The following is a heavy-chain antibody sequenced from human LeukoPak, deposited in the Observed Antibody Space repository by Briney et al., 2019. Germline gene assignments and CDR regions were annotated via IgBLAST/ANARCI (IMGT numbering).Heavy chain of an antibody. CDR2: INPSGGGT. V-gene: IGHV1-46*01. CDR3: ASGYKTVSVFDH. Sequence: ASVKVSCKASGYTFTTYYMHWVRQAPGQGLVCMGLINPSGGGTRYAQKFRGRVTMTRDTSTSTVYMELSSLRSEDTAVYYCASGYKTVSVFDHWGQGTLVTVSS. D-gene: IGHD5-24*01. CDR1: GYTFTTYY. J-gene: IGHJ4*02.